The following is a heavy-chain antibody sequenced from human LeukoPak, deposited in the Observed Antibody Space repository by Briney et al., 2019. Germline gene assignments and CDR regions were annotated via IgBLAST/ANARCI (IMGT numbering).Heavy chain of an antibody. J-gene: IGHJ4*02. CDR2: IYSAGNT. CDR1: GLTVSSNY. Sequence: GGSLRLSCVASGLTVSSNYMSWVRQAPGKGLEWVSAIYSAGNTYYADSVKGRFTISRHNSENTLYLQMNSLRVEDTAVYYCARGGTPGYSSGRIDYWGQGTLVTVSS. V-gene: IGHV3-53*04. D-gene: IGHD6-19*01. CDR3: ARGGTPGYSSGRIDY.